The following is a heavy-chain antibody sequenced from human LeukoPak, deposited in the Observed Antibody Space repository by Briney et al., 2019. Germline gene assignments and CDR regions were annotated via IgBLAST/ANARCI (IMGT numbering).Heavy chain of an antibody. Sequence: ASVKVSCKASGYTFTSYGISWVRQAPGQGLEWMGIINPSGGSTSYAQKFQGRVTMTRDTSTSTVYMELSSLRSEDTAVYYCARAPPYSSGWYSCDYWGQGTLVTVSS. D-gene: IGHD6-19*01. J-gene: IGHJ4*02. CDR1: GYTFTSYG. CDR3: ARAPPYSSGWYSCDY. V-gene: IGHV1-46*01. CDR2: INPSGGST.